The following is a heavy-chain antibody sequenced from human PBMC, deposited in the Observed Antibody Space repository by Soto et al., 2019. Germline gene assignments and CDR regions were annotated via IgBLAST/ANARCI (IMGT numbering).Heavy chain of an antibody. J-gene: IGHJ4*02. Sequence: LSLTCTVSGGSISSGGYYWSWIRQHPGKGLEWIGYIYYSGSTYYNPSLKSRVTISVDTSKNQFSLKLSSVTAADTAVYYCARIRYGDYSYYFDYWGQGTLVTVSS. V-gene: IGHV4-31*03. D-gene: IGHD4-17*01. CDR1: GGSISSGGYY. CDR2: IYYSGST. CDR3: ARIRYGDYSYYFDY.